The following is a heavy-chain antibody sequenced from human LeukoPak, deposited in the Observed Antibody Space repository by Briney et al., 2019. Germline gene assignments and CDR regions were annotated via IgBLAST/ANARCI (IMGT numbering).Heavy chain of an antibody. V-gene: IGHV4-59*01. D-gene: IGHD6-13*01. CDR3: ARGGSSWYRSFDY. CDR2: IYYSGST. CDR1: GGSISSYY. J-gene: IGHJ4*02. Sequence: SETLSLTCTVSGGSISSYYWSWIRQPPGKGLEWIGYIYYSGSTNYNPSLKSRVTISVDTSKNQFSLKLSSVTAADTAVHYCARGGSSWYRSFDYWGQGTLVTVSS.